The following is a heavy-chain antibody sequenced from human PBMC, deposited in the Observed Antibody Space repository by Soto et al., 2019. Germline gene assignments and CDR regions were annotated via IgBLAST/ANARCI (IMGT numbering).Heavy chain of an antibody. Sequence: QLQLQESGPGLVKPSETLSLTCTVSGGSISSRSHYWGWIRQSPGKHLEWIGSSFYRGSTHYNPSLKTRGTISVDTSKNPVPLKLYSVTAADTAVYYCATADGFGVVTPFFEYWGQGILVTVSS. CDR2: SFYRGST. CDR1: GGSISSRSHY. CDR3: ATADGFGVVTPFFEY. D-gene: IGHD3-3*01. J-gene: IGHJ4*02. V-gene: IGHV4-39*01.